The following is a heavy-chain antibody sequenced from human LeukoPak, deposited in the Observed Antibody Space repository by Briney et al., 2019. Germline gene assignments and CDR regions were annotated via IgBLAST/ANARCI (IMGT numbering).Heavy chain of an antibody. V-gene: IGHV4-39*07. Sequence: SETLSLTCTVSGGSISSSSYYWGWIRQPPGKGLEWIGSTYYSGSTYYNPSLKSRVTISVDTSKNQFSLKLSSVTAADTAVYYCARDTATQSNWFDPWGQGTLVTVSS. J-gene: IGHJ5*02. CDR1: GGSISSSSYY. CDR2: TYYSGST. CDR3: ARDTATQSNWFDP. D-gene: IGHD2-15*01.